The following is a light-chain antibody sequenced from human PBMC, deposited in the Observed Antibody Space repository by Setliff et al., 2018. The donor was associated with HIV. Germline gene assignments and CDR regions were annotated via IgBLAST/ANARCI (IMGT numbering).Light chain of an antibody. V-gene: IGLV2-14*01. Sequence: QSALAQPASVSGSPGQSITISCTGTSSDVGGYNYVSWYQQHPGKAPKPLIYEVTNRPSGISNRFSASKSDNTASLTISGLQAEDEADYYCSSFTSSGTYVFGTGTKVTVL. CDR1: SSDVGGYNY. CDR3: SSFTSSGTYV. J-gene: IGLJ1*01. CDR2: EVT.